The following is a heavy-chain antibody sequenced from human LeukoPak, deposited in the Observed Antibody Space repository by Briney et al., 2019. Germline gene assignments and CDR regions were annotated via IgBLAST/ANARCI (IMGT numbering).Heavy chain of an antibody. J-gene: IGHJ4*02. CDR1: GGSFSGYY. Sequence: PSETLSLTCAVYGGSFSGYYWSWIRQPPGKGLEWVGRIKSKTDGGTTDYAAPVKGRFTISRDDSKNTLYLQMNSLKTEDTAVYYCTSSPRGYWGQGTLVTVSS. CDR2: IKSKTDGGTT. CDR3: TSSPRGY. D-gene: IGHD3-10*01. V-gene: IGHV3-15*01.